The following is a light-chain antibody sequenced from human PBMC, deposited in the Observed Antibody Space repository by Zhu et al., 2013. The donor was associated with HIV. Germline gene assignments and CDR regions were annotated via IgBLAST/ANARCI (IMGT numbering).Light chain of an antibody. V-gene: IGKV3-11*01. CDR3: QQRYTWPPLT. CDR1: QSVASY. J-gene: IGKJ4*01. CDR2: DAS. Sequence: EVVLTQSPATLSLSPGERATLSCRASQSVASYLAWYQQKPGQAPRLLIYDASNRAAGIPARFSGSGSGTDFTLTISSLEPEDFAVYYCQQRYTWPPLTFGGGTKVEI.